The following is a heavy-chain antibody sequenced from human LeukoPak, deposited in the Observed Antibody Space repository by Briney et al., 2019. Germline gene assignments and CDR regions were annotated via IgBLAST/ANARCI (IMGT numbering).Heavy chain of an antibody. J-gene: IGHJ4*02. CDR1: GFTFSSYS. CDR2: ISGSGGRT. V-gene: IGHV3-23*01. D-gene: IGHD4-11*01. CDR3: ANPPTVTSFDH. Sequence: GGSLRLSCAASGFTFSSYSMNWVRQAPGKGLEWVSSISGSGGRTYYADSVKGRFTISRDNSKNTLYLQMNSLRAEDTAVYYCANPPTVTSFDHWGQGTLVTVSS.